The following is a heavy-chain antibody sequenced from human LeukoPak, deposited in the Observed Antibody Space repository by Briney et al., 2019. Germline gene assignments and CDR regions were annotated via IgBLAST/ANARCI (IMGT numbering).Heavy chain of an antibody. CDR2: IYYSGST. CDR1: GGSVSSYY. V-gene: IGHV4-59*02. J-gene: IGHJ6*03. D-gene: IGHD3-3*01. Sequence: KPSETLSLTCTVSGGSVSSYYWSWIRQPPGKGLEWIGHIYYSGSTNYNPSLKSRVTISVDTSKNQFSLKLSSVTAADTAVYYCARASNYDFWSGSALYYYMDVWGKGTTVTVSS. CDR3: ARASNYDFWSGSALYYYMDV.